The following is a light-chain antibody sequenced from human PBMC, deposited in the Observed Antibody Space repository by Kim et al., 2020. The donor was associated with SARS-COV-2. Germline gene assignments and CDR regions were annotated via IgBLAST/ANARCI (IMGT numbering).Light chain of an antibody. CDR2: LNSDGSH. J-gene: IGLJ2*01. CDR3: QSWGTGDV. CDR1: TGHSAYA. Sequence: QLVLTQSPSASASLGASVKLTCTLSTGHSAYAIDWHQQQPGKGPRYLMKLNSDGSHNKGDGIPDRFSGSSSGLDRYLTISNLQSEDEADYYCQSWGTGDVFGGGTQLTVL. V-gene: IGLV4-69*01.